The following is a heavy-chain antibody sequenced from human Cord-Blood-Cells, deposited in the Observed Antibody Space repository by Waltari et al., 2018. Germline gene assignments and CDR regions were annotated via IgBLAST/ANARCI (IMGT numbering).Heavy chain of an antibody. V-gene: IGHV1-2*04. CDR1: GYTFTGYY. CDR3: ARSAIGKYSSGWYYFDY. D-gene: IGHD6-19*01. CDR2: INPNSGGT. J-gene: IGHJ4*02. Sequence: QVQLVQSGAEVKKPGASVKVSCKASGYTFTGYYMHWVRQAPGQGLEWMGWINPNSGGTNYAQKFQGWGTMTRDTSISTAYMELSRLRSDDTAVYYCARSAIGKYSSGWYYFDYWGQGTLVTVSS.